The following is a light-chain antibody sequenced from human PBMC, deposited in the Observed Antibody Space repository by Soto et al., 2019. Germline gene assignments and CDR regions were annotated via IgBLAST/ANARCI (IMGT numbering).Light chain of an antibody. CDR2: DAS. CDR3: QHRSEWPVS. Sequence: IVFTQSPATLSLSPGERATLSCRASQSVSSYLAWYQQKPGQAPRLLIYDASNRATGVPARFSGSGSGTDFTLTISSLEPEDFAVYYCQHRSEWPVSFGQGTRLEI. CDR1: QSVSSY. J-gene: IGKJ5*01. V-gene: IGKV3-11*01.